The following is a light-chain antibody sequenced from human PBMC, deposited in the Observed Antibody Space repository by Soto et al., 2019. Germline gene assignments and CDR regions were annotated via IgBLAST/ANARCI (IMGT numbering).Light chain of an antibody. CDR2: DDS. J-gene: IGLJ2*01. Sequence: SYELTQPPSMSVAPGQTARITCGGNNIGSKTVHWYQQKAGQAPVLVVYDDSDRPSGIPERFSGSKSGNTASLTISGLQTEDEADYYCCSYARTYRLMIFGEGTKLTVL. V-gene: IGLV3-21*02. CDR3: CSYARTYRLMI. CDR1: NIGSKT.